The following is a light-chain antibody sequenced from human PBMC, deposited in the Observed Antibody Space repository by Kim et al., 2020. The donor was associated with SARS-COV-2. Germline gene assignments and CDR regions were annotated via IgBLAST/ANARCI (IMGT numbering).Light chain of an antibody. V-gene: IGKV1-39*01. J-gene: IGKJ5*01. CDR1: QSITNY. CDR2: AAT. CDR3: QHSYKTPIS. Sequence: ATVGDRVTLTRRARQSITNYLSWYQQRPGKAPKLLIFAATSLQSGVLSRFNGSVSGTDFTLTIISLQPEDFATYYCQHSYKTPISFGRGTRLEIK.